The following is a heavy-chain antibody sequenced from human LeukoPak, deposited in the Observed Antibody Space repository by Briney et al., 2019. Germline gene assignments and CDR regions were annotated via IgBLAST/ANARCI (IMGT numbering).Heavy chain of an antibody. CDR1: GGSVSSSY. J-gene: IGHJ4*02. CDR3: ARLRGDRTAMVDY. V-gene: IGHV4-4*09. CDR2: ISTFAGT. Sequence: SETLSLTCTVSGGSVSSSYWSWIRQPPGKGLEWIGFISTFAGTDYNPSLRSRVTISVDTSKNQFSLTLSSVPAADTAVYFCARLRGDRTAMVDYWGQGTLVTVSS. D-gene: IGHD5-18*01.